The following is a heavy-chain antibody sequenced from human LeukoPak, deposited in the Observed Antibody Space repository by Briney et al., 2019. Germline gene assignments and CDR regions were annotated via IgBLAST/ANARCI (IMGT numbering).Heavy chain of an antibody. CDR2: IKHDGNEE. J-gene: IGHJ5*02. Sequence: GSLRLSCAASGFTFSRYWMSWVRQVPGKGLEWVANIKHDGNEEDYVGSVKGRFTISRDNARNSLYLQMNSLRAEDTAVYYCARKLYYYDSSGAGWFDPWGQGTLVAVSS. CDR3: ARKLYYYDSSGAGWFDP. CDR1: GFTFSRYW. V-gene: IGHV3-7*01. D-gene: IGHD3-22*01.